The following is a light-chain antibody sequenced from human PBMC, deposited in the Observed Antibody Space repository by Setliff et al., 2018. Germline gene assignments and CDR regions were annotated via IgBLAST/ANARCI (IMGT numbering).Light chain of an antibody. V-gene: IGLV2-14*01. J-gene: IGLJ1*01. Sequence: QSVLTQPASVSGSPGQSITISCSGTIGDVGAYDFVSWYQHHPGKAPKLVIYEVTNRPSGISNRFSGPKSGNSASLIISGLQAEDEADYYCSAYTSSSTYVFGAGTKVTVL. CDR2: EVT. CDR3: SAYTSSSTYV. CDR1: IGDVGAYDF.